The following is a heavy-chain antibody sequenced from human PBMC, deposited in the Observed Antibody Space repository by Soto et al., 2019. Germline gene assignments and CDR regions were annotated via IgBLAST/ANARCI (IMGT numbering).Heavy chain of an antibody. D-gene: IGHD2-8*01. V-gene: IGHV3-11*06. Sequence: GGSLRLSCAASGFTFSDYYMSWVRQAPGKGLEWVSYISSSSSYTNYADSVKGRFTISRDNAKNSLYLQMNSLRAEDTAVYYCAGIPMVYAMGSWLDPWGQGTLVTVSS. J-gene: IGHJ5*02. CDR2: ISSSSSYT. CDR3: AGIPMVYAMGSWLDP. CDR1: GFTFSDYY.